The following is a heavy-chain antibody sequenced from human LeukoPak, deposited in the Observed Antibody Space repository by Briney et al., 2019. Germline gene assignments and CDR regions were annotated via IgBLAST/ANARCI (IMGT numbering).Heavy chain of an antibody. D-gene: IGHD6-19*01. CDR3: ARDFGSGWYADYYYYGMDV. J-gene: IGHJ6*02. CDR1: GFTFSSYS. V-gene: IGHV3-48*02. CDR2: ISSSSSTI. Sequence: GGSLRLSCAASGFTFSSYSMNWVRQAPGKGLEWVSYISSSSSTIYYADSVKGRFTISRDNAKNSLYLQMNSLRDEDTAVYYCARDFGSGWYADYYYYGMDVWGQGTTVTVSS.